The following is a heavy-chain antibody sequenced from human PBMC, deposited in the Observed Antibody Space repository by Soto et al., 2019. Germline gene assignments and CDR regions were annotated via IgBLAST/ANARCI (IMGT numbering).Heavy chain of an antibody. V-gene: IGHV2-5*02. CDR1: GFSLTTSGVG. D-gene: IGHD3-22*01. J-gene: IGHJ2*01. Sequence: QIALRESGPTLVIPTQTVTLTCRFSGFSLTTSGVGVGWIRQPPGKALAWLALIHGDDEKNYSPSLRTRLTITKDTSKNQAFPTMTNLDPVHTCTYYFVHLMIVPGLSFFDIWSRGTLVTASS. CDR2: IHGDDEK. CDR3: VHLMIVPGLSFFDI.